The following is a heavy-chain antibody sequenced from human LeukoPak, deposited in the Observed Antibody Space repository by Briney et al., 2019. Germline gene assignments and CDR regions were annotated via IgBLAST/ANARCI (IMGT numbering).Heavy chain of an antibody. J-gene: IGHJ4*02. Sequence: SETLSLTCTVSGGSIGSYYWNWIRQPPGKGLEWIGYIYYSGSTYYNPSLKSRVTISVDTSKNQFSLKLSSVTAADTAVYYCARDRFGDYGDYFDYWGQGTLVTVSS. D-gene: IGHD3-10*01. V-gene: IGHV4-59*06. CDR2: IYYSGST. CDR1: GGSIGSYY. CDR3: ARDRFGDYGDYFDY.